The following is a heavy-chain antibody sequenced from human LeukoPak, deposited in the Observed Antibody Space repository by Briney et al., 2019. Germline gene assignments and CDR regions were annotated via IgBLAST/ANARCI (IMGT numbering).Heavy chain of an antibody. CDR3: VRDVSQRRHFDY. Sequence: SQTLSLTCTVSGDSISSGAYYRSSIPQPPGKGLEWIGYFYGSGSASYNPSLKSRVTISVDRSNNQFSMKMSSVTAADTAVYYCVRDVSQRRHFDYWGQGTLVTVSS. CDR1: GDSISSGAYY. CDR2: FYGSGSA. V-gene: IGHV4-30-2*01. J-gene: IGHJ4*02. D-gene: IGHD1-1*01.